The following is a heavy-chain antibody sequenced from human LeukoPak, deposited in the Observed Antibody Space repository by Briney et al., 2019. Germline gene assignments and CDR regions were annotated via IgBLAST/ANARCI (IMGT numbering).Heavy chain of an antibody. Sequence: QPGRSLRLSCAASGFTVSSTCMSWVRLAPGTGLEWDSINYSGGSTYYADSVKGRFTISRDNSKNTLYLQMDSLRAEDTAVYHCARVIVSSYYDALDMWGKGTMVTVSS. D-gene: IGHD3-3*01. CDR2: NYSGGST. V-gene: IGHV3-53*01. CDR1: GFTVSSTC. J-gene: IGHJ3*02. CDR3: ARVIVSSYYDALDM.